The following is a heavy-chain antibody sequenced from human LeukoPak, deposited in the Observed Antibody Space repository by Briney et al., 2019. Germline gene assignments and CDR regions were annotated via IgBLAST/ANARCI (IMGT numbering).Heavy chain of an antibody. V-gene: IGHV3-30-3*01. J-gene: IGHJ4*02. CDR1: GFTFSSYA. Sequence: GGSLRLSCAASGFTFSSYAMSWVRQAPGKGLEWVAVISYDGSNKYYADSVKGRFTISRDNSKNTLYLQMNSLRAEDTAVYYCARTSSLAAFFFDYWGQGTLVTVSS. D-gene: IGHD6-6*01. CDR2: ISYDGSNK. CDR3: ARTSSLAAFFFDY.